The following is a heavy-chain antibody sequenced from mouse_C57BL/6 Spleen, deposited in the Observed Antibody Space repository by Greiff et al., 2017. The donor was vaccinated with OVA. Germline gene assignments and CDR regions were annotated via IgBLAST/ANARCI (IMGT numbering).Heavy chain of an antibody. Sequence: QVQLQQSGPELVKPGASVKISCKASGYAFSSSWMNWVKQRPGKGLEWIGRIYPGDGDTNYNGKFKGKATLTADKSSSTAYMQLSSLTSEDSAVYFCAKGSSGSPLDYWGQGTTLTVSS. CDR2: IYPGDGDT. CDR1: GYAFSSSW. CDR3: AKGSSGSPLDY. V-gene: IGHV1-82*01. D-gene: IGHD3-2*02. J-gene: IGHJ2*01.